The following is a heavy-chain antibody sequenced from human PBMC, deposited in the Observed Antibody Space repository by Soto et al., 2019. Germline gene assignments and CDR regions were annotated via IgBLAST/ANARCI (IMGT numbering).Heavy chain of an antibody. CDR3: ASSGIVGREVNTWFDP. J-gene: IGHJ5*02. Sequence: SETLSLTCTVSAGSITTSYWSWIRQPLGKALEWIGYISYRGSTNYNPSLKGRLTISIDTSKSQISLKLTSMTTADTAVYYCASSGIVGREVNTWFDPWGQGTLVTVSS. CDR1: AGSITTSY. CDR2: ISYRGST. D-gene: IGHD3-22*01. V-gene: IGHV4-59*01.